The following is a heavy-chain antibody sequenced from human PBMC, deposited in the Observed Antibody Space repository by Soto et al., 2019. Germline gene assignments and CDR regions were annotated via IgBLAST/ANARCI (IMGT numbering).Heavy chain of an antibody. D-gene: IGHD3-10*01. J-gene: IGHJ6*02. Sequence: EVRLEEAGGSFVQPGGSLRVSCSGSGFIFSSFWMHWVRQGPGKGLEWVSRINGDGASLAYAESVKGRFSISRDNVKNTLHLQMNSLGVDDTAVYFCAREGSLGLDVWGRGTTVTVSS. CDR1: GFIFSSFW. CDR3: AREGSLGLDV. CDR2: INGDGASL. V-gene: IGHV3-74*03.